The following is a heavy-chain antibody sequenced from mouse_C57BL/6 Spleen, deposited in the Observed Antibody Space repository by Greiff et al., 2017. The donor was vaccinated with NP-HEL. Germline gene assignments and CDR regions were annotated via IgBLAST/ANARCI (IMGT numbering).Heavy chain of an antibody. CDR1: GYTFTSYW. J-gene: IGHJ4*01. Sequence: QVQLKESGAELVKPGASVKLSCKASGYTFTSYWMHWVKQRPGQGLEWIGMIHPNSGSTNYNEKFKSKATLTVDKSSSTAYMQLSSLTSEDSAVYYCARSGEDSSGYNFYAMDYWGQGTSVTVSS. CDR3: ARSGEDSSGYNFYAMDY. CDR2: IHPNSGST. D-gene: IGHD3-2*02. V-gene: IGHV1-64*01.